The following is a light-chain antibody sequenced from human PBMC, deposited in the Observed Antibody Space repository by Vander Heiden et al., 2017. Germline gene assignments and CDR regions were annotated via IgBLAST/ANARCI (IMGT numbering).Light chain of an antibody. Sequence: DVVMTQSPLSLPVTLGQPASISCRSSQSLVYSDGNTYLNWFQQRPGQSPRRLIYKVSNRDSGVPDRFSGSGSGTDFTLKISRVEAEDVGVYYCMQGTHWPLWTFGQGPKVEIK. CDR3: MQGTHWPLWT. V-gene: IGKV2-30*01. CDR1: QSLVYSDGNTY. CDR2: KVS. J-gene: IGKJ1*01.